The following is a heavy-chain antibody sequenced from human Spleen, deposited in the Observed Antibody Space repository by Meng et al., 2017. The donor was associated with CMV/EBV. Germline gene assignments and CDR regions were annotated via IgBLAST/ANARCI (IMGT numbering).Heavy chain of an antibody. J-gene: IGHJ4*02. CDR1: GFTFSDYA. Sequence: GESLKISCAASGFTFSDYAIHWVRQAPGKGLEWVAVISGDASKQFYTDSVKGRFTISRDNSKNTSYLQMNSLRAEDTAVYYCARQGWGFDYWGQGTLVTVSS. D-gene: IGHD3-16*01. CDR3: ARQGWGFDY. CDR2: ISGDASKQ. V-gene: IGHV3-30*04.